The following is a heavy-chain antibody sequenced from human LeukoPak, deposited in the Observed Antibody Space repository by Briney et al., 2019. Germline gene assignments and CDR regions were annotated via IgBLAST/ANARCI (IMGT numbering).Heavy chain of an antibody. D-gene: IGHD5-18*01. CDR1: GFTFSSYS. CDR3: ARENGYSYGLALDY. CDR2: ISSSSSYI. Sequence: GGSLKLSCAASGFTFSSYSMNWVRQAPGKGLEWVSSISSSSSYIYYADSVKGRFTISRDNAKNSLYLQMNSLRAEDTAVYYCARENGYSYGLALDYWGQRTLVTVSS. J-gene: IGHJ4*02. V-gene: IGHV3-21*01.